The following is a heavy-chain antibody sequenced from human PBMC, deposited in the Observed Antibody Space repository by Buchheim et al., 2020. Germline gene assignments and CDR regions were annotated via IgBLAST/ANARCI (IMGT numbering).Heavy chain of an antibody. CDR2: VKRDGSET. J-gene: IGHJ6*02. CDR3: ARGAFADVLDA. V-gene: IGHV3-23*01. D-gene: IGHD3-16*01. CDR1: GFTFSSYA. Sequence: EVQLLESGGGLVQPGGSLRLSCAASGFTFSSYAMSWVRQAPGKGLEWVSRVKRDGSETFYADNVKGRFTISRDNDKNTLYLQMNSLRAEDTAVYYCARGAFADVLDAWGQGTTFTVSS.